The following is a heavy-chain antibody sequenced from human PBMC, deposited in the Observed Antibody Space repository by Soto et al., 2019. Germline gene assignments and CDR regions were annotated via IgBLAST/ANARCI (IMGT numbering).Heavy chain of an antibody. J-gene: IGHJ3*02. D-gene: IGHD3-3*01. CDR1: GCTFNDFY. Sequence: PGGSLRLSCAASGCTFNDFYMSWIRQAPGKGLEWVSYISPSTILYADSVKGRFAISRDNAKSSLYVQMNSLRVEDTTVYYCARAGFWSGYTNTRNDAFDIWGQGTMVTVSS. CDR3: ARAGFWSGYTNTRNDAFDI. CDR2: ISPSTI. V-gene: IGHV3-11*01.